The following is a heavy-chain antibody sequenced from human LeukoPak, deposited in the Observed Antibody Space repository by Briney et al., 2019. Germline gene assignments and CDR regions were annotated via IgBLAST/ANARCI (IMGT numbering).Heavy chain of an antibody. V-gene: IGHV4/OR15-8*01. CDR1: GVSIDSTNW. CDR3: ARSHDHLWGNYPDY. J-gene: IGHJ4*02. CDR2: IHHDGRI. Sequence: SETLSLTCDVSGVSIDSTNWWNWVRQPPGKGLEWIGEIHHDGRINYNPSLKSRVTLSVDKSKNQFSLRLNSVTAADTAMYYRARSHDHLWGNYPDYWGQGTLVTVSS. D-gene: IGHD3-16*02.